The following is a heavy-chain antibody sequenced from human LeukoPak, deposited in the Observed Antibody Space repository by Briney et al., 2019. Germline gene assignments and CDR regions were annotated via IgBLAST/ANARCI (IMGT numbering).Heavy chain of an antibody. V-gene: IGHV1-18*01. CDR2: ISAYNGNT. CDR3: ARVTGYDSSGYYPN. Sequence: GASVKVSRKASGYTFTSYGISWVRQAPGQGLEWMGWISAYNGNTNYAQKLQGRVTMTIDTSTSTAYMELRSLRSDDTAVYYCARVTGYDSSGYYPNWGQGTLVTVSS. J-gene: IGHJ4*02. CDR1: GYTFTSYG. D-gene: IGHD3-22*01.